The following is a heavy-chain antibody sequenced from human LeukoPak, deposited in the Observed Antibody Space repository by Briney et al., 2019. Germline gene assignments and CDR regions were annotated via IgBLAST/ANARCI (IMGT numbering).Heavy chain of an antibody. CDR3: ARVQGGYDILAGYYRGYFDY. Sequence: SETLSLTCTVSGGSISSSSYYWGWIRQPPGKGLEWIGSIYYSGSTYYNPSLKSRVTISVDTSKNQFSLKLSSVTASDTAVDYCARVQGGYDILAGYYRGYFDYWGQGTLVTVSS. CDR1: GGSISSSSYY. CDR2: IYYSGST. V-gene: IGHV4-39*07. D-gene: IGHD3-9*01. J-gene: IGHJ4*02.